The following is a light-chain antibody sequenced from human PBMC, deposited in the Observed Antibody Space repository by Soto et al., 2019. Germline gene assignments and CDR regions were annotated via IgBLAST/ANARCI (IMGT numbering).Light chain of an antibody. CDR3: QQYNNWPS. CDR1: ENVNGH. Sequence: IQMTQSPNTLSASVGDSVAVTCRASENVNGHLAWYQQKPGKAPKLLIYEASILESGVPSRFSGSGFGTEFTLTINGLLPEDFVTYHCQQYNNWPSFGHGTKV. CDR2: EAS. J-gene: IGKJ1*01. V-gene: IGKV1-5*03.